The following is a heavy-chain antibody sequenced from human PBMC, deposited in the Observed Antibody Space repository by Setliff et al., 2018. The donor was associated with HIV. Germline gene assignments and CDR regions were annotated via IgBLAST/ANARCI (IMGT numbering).Heavy chain of an antibody. V-gene: IGHV4-61*01. CDR2: IYYSGSP. D-gene: IGHD1-1*01. J-gene: IGHJ6*03. CDR1: GGFISSGSFY. CDR3: AKGAPQLFSYMDV. Sequence: SETLSLTCAVSGGFISSGSFYWSWIRQPPGKGLEWIGYIYYSGSPNYNPSLKSRVTISVDTSRNQFSLNLTSVTAADTAVYYCAKGAPQLFSYMDVWGKGTTVTVSS.